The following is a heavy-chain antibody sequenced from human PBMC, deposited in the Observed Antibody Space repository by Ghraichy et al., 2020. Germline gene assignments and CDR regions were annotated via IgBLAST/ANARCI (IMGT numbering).Heavy chain of an antibody. D-gene: IGHD1-26*01. V-gene: IGHV4-34*01. J-gene: IGHJ6*02. CDR1: GGSFSGYY. Sequence: SETLSLTCAVYGGSFSGYYWSWIRQPPGKGLEWIGEINHSGSTNYNPSLKSRVTISVDTSKNQFSLKLSSVTAADTAVYYCARWGGATPHYYYYYGMDVWGQGTTVTVSS. CDR2: INHSGST. CDR3: ARWGGATPHYYYYYGMDV.